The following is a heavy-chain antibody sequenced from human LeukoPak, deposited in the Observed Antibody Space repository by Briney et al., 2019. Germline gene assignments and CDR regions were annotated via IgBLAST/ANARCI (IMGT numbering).Heavy chain of an antibody. Sequence: GGSLRLSXAASGFTFSSYAMSWVRQAPGKGLEWVSAISGSGGSTYYADSVKGRFTISRDNSKNTLYLQMNSLRAEDTAVYYCAKGYDFWRGPNDYWGQGTLVTVSS. CDR2: ISGSGGST. CDR3: AKGYDFWRGPNDY. J-gene: IGHJ4*02. CDR1: GFTFSSYA. D-gene: IGHD3-3*01. V-gene: IGHV3-23*01.